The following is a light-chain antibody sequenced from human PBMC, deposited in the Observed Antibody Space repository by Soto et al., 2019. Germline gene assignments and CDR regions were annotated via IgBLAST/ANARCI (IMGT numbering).Light chain of an antibody. V-gene: IGKV3-15*01. CDR2: GAS. Sequence: IETNKHPAGLCRPRGEPPTLTYRASQGIRDTLAWYQHKPGQAPRLLIYGASTRATGIPARFSGSRSGPEFTLTISSLESEDFAVYYCQPFSNWPLTFAGGTKVDIK. CDR3: QPFSNWPLT. CDR1: QGIRDT. J-gene: IGKJ4*01.